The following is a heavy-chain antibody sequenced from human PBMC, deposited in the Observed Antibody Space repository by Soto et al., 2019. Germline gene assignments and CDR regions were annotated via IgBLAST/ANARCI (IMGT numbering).Heavy chain of an antibody. CDR1: GYTFTSYY. D-gene: IGHD3-10*01. V-gene: IGHV1-46*01. CDR3: ARDERLLWCGELSDYYYGMDV. Sequence: ASVKVSCKASGYTFTSYYMHWVRQAPGQGLEWMGIINPSGGSTSYAQKFQGRVTMTRDTSTSTVYMELSSLRSEDTAVYYCARDERLLWCGELSDYYYGMDVWGQGTTVTVYS. J-gene: IGHJ6*02. CDR2: INPSGGST.